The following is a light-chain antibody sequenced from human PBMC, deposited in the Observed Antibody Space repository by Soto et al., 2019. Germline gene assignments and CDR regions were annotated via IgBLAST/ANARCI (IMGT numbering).Light chain of an antibody. Sequence: DIQMTQSPASLSASVGGRCTITCRASHSISSYLNLYQQKPGKAPKLLIYAASSLQSGVPSRFSGSGSGTDFTLTISSLQPEDFATYYCQQSYSTLITFGQGTRLEIK. J-gene: IGKJ5*01. CDR2: AAS. CDR3: QQSYSTLIT. V-gene: IGKV1-39*01. CDR1: HSISSY.